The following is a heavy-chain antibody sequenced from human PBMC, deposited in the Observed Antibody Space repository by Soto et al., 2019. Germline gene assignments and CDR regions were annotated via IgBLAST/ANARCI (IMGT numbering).Heavy chain of an antibody. Sequence: PSETLSLTCAVYGGSFSGYYWSWIRQPPGKGLEWIGEINHSGSTNYNPSLKSRVTISVDTSKNQFSLKLSSVTAADTAVYYCARMFGGRRPGDYWGQGTLVTVSS. V-gene: IGHV4-34*01. J-gene: IGHJ4*02. D-gene: IGHD3-10*02. CDR2: INHSGST. CDR3: ARMFGGRRPGDY. CDR1: GGSFSGYY.